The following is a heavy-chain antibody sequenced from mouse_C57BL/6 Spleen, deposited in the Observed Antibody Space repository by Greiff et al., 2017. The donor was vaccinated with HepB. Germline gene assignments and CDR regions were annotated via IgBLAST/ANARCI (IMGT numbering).Heavy chain of an antibody. V-gene: IGHV5-16*01. J-gene: IGHJ1*03. CDR3: ARDRLGYGSSYWYFDV. Sequence: EVKLQESEGGLVQPGSSMKLSCTASGFTFSDYYMAWVRQVPEKGLEWVANINYDGSSTYYLDSLKSRFIISRDNAKNILYLQMSSLKSEDTATYYCARDRLGYGSSYWYFDVWGTGTTVTVSS. CDR2: INYDGSST. D-gene: IGHD1-1*01. CDR1: GFTFSDYY.